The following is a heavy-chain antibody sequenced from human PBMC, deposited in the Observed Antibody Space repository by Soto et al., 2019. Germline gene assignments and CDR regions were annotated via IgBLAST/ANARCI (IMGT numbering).Heavy chain of an antibody. D-gene: IGHD3-22*01. CDR1: GGSISSSNW. Sequence: QVQLQESGPGLVKPSGTLSLTCAVSGGSISSSNWWSWVRQPPGKGLEWIGEIYHSGSTNYNPSLKIRVTISVDKSNNQFSLKLSSGTAADTAVYYCARALNDYYDSSGYYYFDFWGQGTLVTVSS. CDR2: IYHSGST. J-gene: IGHJ4*02. V-gene: IGHV4-4*02. CDR3: ARALNDYYDSSGYYYFDF.